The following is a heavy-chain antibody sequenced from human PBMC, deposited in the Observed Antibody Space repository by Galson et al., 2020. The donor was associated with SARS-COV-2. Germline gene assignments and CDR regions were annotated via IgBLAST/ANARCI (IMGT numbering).Heavy chain of an antibody. Sequence: GGSLRLSCAGSGFTFTKYAMTWVRQAPGKGLEWVSHISGIGSTYYADSVKGRFTISRDTSKKMVYLQMSSLRAEDTAVYYCAKAHYGPGNFLDYFDYWGQGTLVTVSS. D-gene: IGHD3-10*01. CDR1: GFTFTKYA. J-gene: IGHJ4*02. CDR2: ISGIGST. CDR3: AKAHYGPGNFLDYFDY. V-gene: IGHV3-23*01.